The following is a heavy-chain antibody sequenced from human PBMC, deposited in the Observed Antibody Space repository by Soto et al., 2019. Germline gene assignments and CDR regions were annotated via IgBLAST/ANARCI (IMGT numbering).Heavy chain of an antibody. J-gene: IGHJ4*02. CDR3: ARFGIAVADGFDY. CDR1: GYTFTGYY. D-gene: IGHD6-19*01. Sequence: ASVKVSCTASGYTFTGYYMHWVRQAPGQGLEWMGWINPNSGGTNYAQKFQGWLTMTRDTSISTAYMELSRLRSDDTAVYYCARFGIAVADGFDYWGQGTLVTVSS. V-gene: IGHV1-2*04. CDR2: INPNSGGT.